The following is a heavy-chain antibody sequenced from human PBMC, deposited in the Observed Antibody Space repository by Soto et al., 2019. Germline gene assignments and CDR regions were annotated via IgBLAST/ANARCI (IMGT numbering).Heavy chain of an antibody. CDR3: ASGYCSSTSCYKTWFDP. D-gene: IGHD2-2*03. V-gene: IGHV1-69*13. J-gene: IGHJ5*02. Sequence: VKICCKASGGTFSSYAIRLVRQAPGQGLEWMGGIIPIFGTANYAQKFQGRVTITADESTSTAYMELSSLRSEDTAVYYCASGYCSSTSCYKTWFDPWGQGTLVTVFS. CDR1: GGTFSSYA. CDR2: IIPIFGTA.